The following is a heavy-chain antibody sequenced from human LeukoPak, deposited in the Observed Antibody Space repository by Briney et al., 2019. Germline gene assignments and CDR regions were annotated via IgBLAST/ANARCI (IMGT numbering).Heavy chain of an antibody. CDR1: GPSISSGGYY. J-gene: IGHJ4*02. V-gene: IGHV4-31*03. CDR2: IYYSGST. CDR3: ARDSQLFPDY. Sequence: SETLSLTCTVSGPSISSGGYYWGWIRQHPGKGLEWIGYIYYSGSTCYNPSLKSRVTISVDTSKNQFSLKLSSVTAADTAVYYCARDSQLFPDYWGQGTLVTVSS. D-gene: IGHD5-18*01.